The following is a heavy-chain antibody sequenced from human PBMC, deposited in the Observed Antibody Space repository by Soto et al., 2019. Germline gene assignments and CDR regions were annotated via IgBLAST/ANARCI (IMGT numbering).Heavy chain of an antibody. CDR1: GFTFSSYA. V-gene: IGHV3-23*01. Sequence: HPGGSLRLSCAASGFTFSSYAMSWVRQAPGKGLEWVSAISGSGGSTYYADSVKGRFTISRDNSKNTLYLQMNSLRAEDTAVYYCAKDHYYDSSGSYFDYWGQGTLVTVSS. J-gene: IGHJ4*02. CDR2: ISGSGGST. D-gene: IGHD3-22*01. CDR3: AKDHYYDSSGSYFDY.